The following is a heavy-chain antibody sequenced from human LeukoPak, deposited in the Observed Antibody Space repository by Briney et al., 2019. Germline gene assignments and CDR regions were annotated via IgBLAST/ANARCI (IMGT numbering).Heavy chain of an antibody. Sequence: ASVKVSCKASGYTFTSYAMNWVRQAPGQGLEWMGWMNPNSGNTGYAQKFQGRVTITRNTSISTAYMELSSLRSEDTAVYYCARVKFWNWFDPWGQGTLVTVSS. CDR2: MNPNSGNT. CDR1: GYTFTSYA. CDR3: ARVKFWNWFDP. V-gene: IGHV1-8*03. J-gene: IGHJ5*02. D-gene: IGHD3-3*01.